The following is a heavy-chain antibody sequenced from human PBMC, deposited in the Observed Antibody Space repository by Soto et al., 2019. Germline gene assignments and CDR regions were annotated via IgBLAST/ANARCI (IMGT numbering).Heavy chain of an antibody. D-gene: IGHD6-13*01. CDR1: GFTFSSYA. CDR3: AKVAAAADTPYYFDY. J-gene: IGHJ4*02. V-gene: IGHV3-23*01. Sequence: GGSLRLSCAASGFTFSSYAMSWVRQAPGKGLVWVSAISGSGGSTYYADSVKGRFTISRDNSKNTLYLQMNSLRAEDTAVYYCAKVAAAADTPYYFDYWGQGTLVTVSS. CDR2: ISGSGGST.